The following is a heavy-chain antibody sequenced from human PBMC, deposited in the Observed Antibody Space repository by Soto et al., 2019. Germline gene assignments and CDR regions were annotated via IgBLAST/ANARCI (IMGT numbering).Heavy chain of an antibody. V-gene: IGHV4-31*03. CDR2: IYYSGIS. D-gene: IGHD5-18*01. J-gene: IGHJ4*02. CDR1: GASISSGGYY. CDR3: ARTEWIQLWFDY. Sequence: QVQLLESGPGLVKPSQTLSPICNVSGASISSGGYYWSWLRQRPGGGLEGLGFIYYSGISHYNPSLKSRATISVDTSKIEFSWQLTSVTAADTAVYDCARTEWIQLWFDYWGQGALVTVS.